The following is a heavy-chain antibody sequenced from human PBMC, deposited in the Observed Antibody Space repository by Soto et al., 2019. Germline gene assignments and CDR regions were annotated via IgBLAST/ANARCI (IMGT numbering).Heavy chain of an antibody. CDR3: ARDGSSSWYSYYYNGMDV. D-gene: IGHD6-13*01. V-gene: IGHV3-7*05. CDR2: INQDGSEK. Sequence: ESGGGLVQPGGALRLSCAASGFTFRSYWMSWVRQAPGKGLERVANINQDGSEKFYVDSEKGRFTISRDNAKKSLYLQMNTLRAEDTAVYYCARDGSSSWYSYYYNGMDVGGQGTTVTVSS. J-gene: IGHJ6*02. CDR1: GFTFRSYW.